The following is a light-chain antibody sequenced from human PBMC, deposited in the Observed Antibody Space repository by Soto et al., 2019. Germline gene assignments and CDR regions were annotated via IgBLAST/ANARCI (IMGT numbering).Light chain of an antibody. CDR2: DAS. CDR1: QSVSSNY. J-gene: IGKJ1*01. CDR3: QHYNSYSEA. Sequence: EIVMTQSPGNLSLSPGEAATLSCRASQSVSSNYLAWYQQKPGQAPRLLIYDASSRATGIPARFSGSGSGTDFTLTISSLHPDDFATYYCQHYNSYSEAFGQGTKVEIK. V-gene: IGKV3-20*01.